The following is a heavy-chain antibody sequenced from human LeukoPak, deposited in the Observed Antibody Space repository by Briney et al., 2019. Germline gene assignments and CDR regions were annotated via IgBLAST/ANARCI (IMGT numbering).Heavy chain of an antibody. CDR2: IKTDGSEK. D-gene: IGHD3-22*01. CDR3: ARISYDTSGSSPPLFYFDY. CDR1: GFTFSSSW. V-gene: IGHV3-7*01. J-gene: IGHJ4*02. Sequence: PGGSLRLSCGASGFTFSSSWMTWVRQAPGKGLEWVASIKTDGSEKYYVDSVKGRFTISRDNAKNSVYVQMNSLRAEDTAVYYCARISYDTSGSSPPLFYFDYWGQGTLATVSS.